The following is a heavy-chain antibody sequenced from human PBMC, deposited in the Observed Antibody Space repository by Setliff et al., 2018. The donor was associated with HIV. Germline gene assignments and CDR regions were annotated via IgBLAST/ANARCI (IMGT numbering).Heavy chain of an antibody. CDR1: GYTFTSYG. D-gene: IGHD1-7*01. V-gene: IGHV1-18*01. CDR2: ISAYNGNT. J-gene: IGHJ4*02. CDR3: ARGRITGTINF. Sequence: ASVKVSCKTSGYTFTSYGITWVRQAPGQGLEWMGWISAYNGNTDYAQKFQDRVAMTTDTSTSTAYMELRSLRSDDTALYYCARGRITGTINFWGQGTLVTVSS.